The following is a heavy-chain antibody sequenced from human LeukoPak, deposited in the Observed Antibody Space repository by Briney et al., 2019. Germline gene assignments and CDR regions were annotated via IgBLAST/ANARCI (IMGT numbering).Heavy chain of an antibody. Sequence: PSETLSLTCTVSGGSVSSGSYYWSWIPRPPGQGLEWIGNIYYSGSTNYNPSLKSRVTISVDTSKNQFSLKLSSVTAADTAVYYCAYHGSGSYNWFDPWGQGTLVTVYS. CDR3: AYHGSGSYNWFDP. V-gene: IGHV4-61*01. CDR2: IYYSGST. D-gene: IGHD3-10*01. J-gene: IGHJ5*02. CDR1: GGSVSSGSYY.